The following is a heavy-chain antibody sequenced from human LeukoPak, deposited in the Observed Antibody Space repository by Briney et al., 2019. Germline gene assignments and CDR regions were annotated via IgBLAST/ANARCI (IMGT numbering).Heavy chain of an antibody. CDR2: ISSSSSYI. CDR3: ERGGWDLVRFYFDS. J-gene: IGHJ4*02. D-gene: IGHD1-26*01. CDR1: GFTFSSYS. Sequence: GGPLRLSCAASGFTFSSYSMNWVRQAPGKGLEWVSSISSSSSYIYYADSLQGRFTISRDNAKNSLYLQMNSLRAEDTAVYYCERGGWDLVRFYFDSWGQGTLVTVSS. V-gene: IGHV3-21*01.